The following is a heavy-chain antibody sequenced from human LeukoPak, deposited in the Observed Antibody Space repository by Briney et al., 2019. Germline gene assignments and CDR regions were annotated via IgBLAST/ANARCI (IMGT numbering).Heavy chain of an antibody. CDR2: LDYDGNT. V-gene: IGHV4-59*01. Sequence: SETLSLTCAVSGGSINTYYWAWIRQPPGKGLEWIGYLDYDGNTNYNPSLKGRVTISVDTSKTQLSLKLASVTAEDTAVYYCARDSGATPNQINWFDPWGQGTLVTVPS. J-gene: IGHJ5*02. CDR1: GGSINTYY. D-gene: IGHD1-26*01. CDR3: ARDSGATPNQINWFDP.